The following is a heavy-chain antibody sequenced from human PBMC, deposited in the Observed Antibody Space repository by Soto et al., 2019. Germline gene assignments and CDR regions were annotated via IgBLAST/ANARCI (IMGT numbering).Heavy chain of an antibody. J-gene: IGHJ4*02. D-gene: IGHD5-12*01. Sequence: EVQLLESGGGLVQPGGSLRLSCAVSGFTFSSHAMSWVRQAPGKGLEWVSGVRGSGGSTYYADSVKGRFTISRDNSKNTLYLQMNSLRAEATAVYYCAGYDPFDYWGQGTLVTVSS. CDR3: AGYDPFDY. CDR1: GFTFSSHA. V-gene: IGHV3-23*01. CDR2: VRGSGGST.